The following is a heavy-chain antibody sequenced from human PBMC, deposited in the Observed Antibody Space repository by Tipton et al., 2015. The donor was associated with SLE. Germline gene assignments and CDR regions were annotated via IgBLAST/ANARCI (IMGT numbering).Heavy chain of an antibody. CDR3: AGARVPYSSSAFRH. J-gene: IGHJ1*01. D-gene: IGHD6-13*01. Sequence: TLSLTCAVYGGSFSGYYWSWIRQPPGKGLEWIGEINHSGSTNYNPSLKSRVTISVDTSKNQFSLKLSSVTAADTAVYYCAGARVPYSSSAFRHWGQGTLVTVSS. CDR2: INHSGST. V-gene: IGHV4-34*01. CDR1: GGSFSGYY.